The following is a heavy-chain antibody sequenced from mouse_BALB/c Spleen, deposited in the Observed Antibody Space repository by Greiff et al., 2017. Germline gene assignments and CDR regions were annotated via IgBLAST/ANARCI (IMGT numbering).Heavy chain of an antibody. CDR3: ASGTTDQAWFAY. CDR2: INPYYGST. Sequence: EVQLQQTGPELVKPGASVKISCKASGYSFTDYIMLWVKQSHGKSLEWIGNINPYYGSTSYNLKFKGKATLTVDKSSSTAYMQLNSLTSEDSAVYYCASGTTDQAWFAYWGQGTLVTVSA. CDR1: GYSFTDYI. D-gene: IGHD1-1*01. V-gene: IGHV1-39*01. J-gene: IGHJ3*01.